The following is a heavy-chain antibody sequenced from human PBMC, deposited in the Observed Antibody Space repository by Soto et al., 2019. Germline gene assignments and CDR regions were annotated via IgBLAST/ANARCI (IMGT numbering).Heavy chain of an antibody. Sequence: QIQLVESGGGVVRPGRSLRLSCATSGFTFSRFVMHWVRQAPGKGLEWVAVVSFDGSNIYYADSVKGRFTISRDNSNNTLFLQMTRLRIADTAVYYCARHNQPTGFDYWGQGTQVTVSS. J-gene: IGHJ4*02. D-gene: IGHD2-2*01. V-gene: IGHV3-30-3*01. CDR3: ARHNQPTGFDY. CDR2: VSFDGSNI. CDR1: GFTFSRFV.